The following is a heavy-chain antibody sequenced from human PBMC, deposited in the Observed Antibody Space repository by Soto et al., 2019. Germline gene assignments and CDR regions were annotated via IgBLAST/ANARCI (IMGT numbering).Heavy chain of an antibody. D-gene: IGHD2-8*02. CDR1: GFICSSYD. CDR2: ILVDGRT. J-gene: IGHJ3*02. V-gene: IGHV3-23*01. Sequence: GGSLRLSCAASGFICSSYDMSWFRQAPGKGLEWVSTILVDGRTFYVDSVKGRFTISRDSSQNTVYLQMNSLTAGDTALYYCAKATATGGGAFDICGQGTMVTVSS. CDR3: AKATATGGGAFDI.